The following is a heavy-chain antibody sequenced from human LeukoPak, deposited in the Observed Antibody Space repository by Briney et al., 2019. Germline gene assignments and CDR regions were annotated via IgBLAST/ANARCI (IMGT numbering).Heavy chain of an antibody. CDR1: GGTFSSYA. J-gene: IGHJ4*02. CDR3: ATIITIFGVVRDY. D-gene: IGHD3-3*01. Sequence: GASVKVSCKASGGTFSSYAISCVRQAPGQGLEWMGRIVPILGIANYAQKFQGRVTITADKSTSTAYMELSSLRSEDTAVYYCATIITIFGVVRDYWGQGTLVTVSS. V-gene: IGHV1-69*04. CDR2: IVPILGIA.